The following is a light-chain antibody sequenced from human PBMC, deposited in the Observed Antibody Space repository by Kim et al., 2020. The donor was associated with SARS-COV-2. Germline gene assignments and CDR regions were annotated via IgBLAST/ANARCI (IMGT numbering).Light chain of an antibody. CDR3: QSYDNSLSGWV. CDR2: GNS. CDR1: SSNIGARYH. V-gene: IGLV1-40*01. J-gene: IGLJ3*02. Sequence: QGVTISCTGSSSNIGARYHVHWYQQLPGIAPKLLIYGNSNRPSGVPDRFSGSKSGTSASLAITGLQAEDEADYYCQSYDNSLSGWVFGGGTKLTVL.